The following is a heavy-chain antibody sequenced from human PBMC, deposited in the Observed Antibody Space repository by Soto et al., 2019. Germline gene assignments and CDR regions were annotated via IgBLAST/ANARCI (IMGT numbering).Heavy chain of an antibody. CDR3: AKDGDIVVTYYFAP. CDR1: GFTFSSYA. J-gene: IGHJ4*02. D-gene: IGHD5-12*01. Sequence: VQLLESGGGSVQPGGSLRLSCATSGFTFSSYAMSWVRQAPGKGLEWVSAITGSGDSAFYADSVKGRFTISRDNSKNRLYLQMNSLRAEDTAVYYCAKDGDIVVTYYFAPWGQGTLVTVSS. CDR2: ITGSGDSA. V-gene: IGHV3-23*01.